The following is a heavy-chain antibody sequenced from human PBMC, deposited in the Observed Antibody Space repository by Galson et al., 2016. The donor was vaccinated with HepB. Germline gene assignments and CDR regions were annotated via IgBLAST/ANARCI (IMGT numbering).Heavy chain of an antibody. CDR1: SGSFSAYY. Sequence: ETLSLTCTVYSGSFSAYYWSWIRQSPGKGLEWIGAVNHLGDTDYDPSLKSRVTISIDNAQNSVHLQMDSLRVEDTAIYYCATFPAFRDGFGYWSQGTPVTVSS. V-gene: IGHV4-34*01. D-gene: IGHD5-24*01. J-gene: IGHJ4*02. CDR3: ATFPAFRDGFGY. CDR2: VNHLGDT.